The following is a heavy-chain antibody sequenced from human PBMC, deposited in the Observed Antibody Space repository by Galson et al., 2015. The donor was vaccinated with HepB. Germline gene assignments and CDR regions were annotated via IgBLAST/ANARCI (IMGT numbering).Heavy chain of an antibody. Sequence: SVKVSCKASGYTFTGYYMHWVRQAPGQGLEWMGWINPNSGGTNYAQKFQGRVTMTRDTSISTAYMELSRLRSDDTAVYYCARDQWLVRYYYYGMDVWGQGTTVTVSS. CDR1: GYTFTGYY. D-gene: IGHD6-19*01. CDR2: INPNSGGT. V-gene: IGHV1-2*02. CDR3: ARDQWLVRYYYYGMDV. J-gene: IGHJ6*02.